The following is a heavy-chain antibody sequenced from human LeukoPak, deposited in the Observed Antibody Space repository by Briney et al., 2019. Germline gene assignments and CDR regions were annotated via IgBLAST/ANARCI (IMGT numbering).Heavy chain of an antibody. Sequence: GGSQRLSCAASGFTFSSYAMSWVRQAPGKGLEWVSAISGSGGSTYYADSVKGRFTISRDNSKNTLYLQMNSLRAEDTAVYYCAKYPTPGIAVAGTDYFDYWGQGTLVTVSS. V-gene: IGHV3-23*01. CDR3: AKYPTPGIAVAGTDYFDY. D-gene: IGHD6-19*01. CDR1: GFTFSSYA. J-gene: IGHJ4*02. CDR2: ISGSGGST.